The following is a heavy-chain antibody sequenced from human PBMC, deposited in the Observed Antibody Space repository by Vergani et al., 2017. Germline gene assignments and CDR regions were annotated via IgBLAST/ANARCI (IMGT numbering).Heavy chain of an antibody. J-gene: IGHJ6*02. CDR2: IYHSGST. CDR1: GGSISSGGYS. CDR3: AMGPDHGKRFGELKNYYYGMDV. Sequence: QLQLQESGSGLVKPSQTLSLTCAVSGGSISSGGYSWSWIRQPPGKGLEWIGYIYHSGSTYYNPSLKSRVTISVDRSKNQFSLKLSSVTAADTAVYYCAMGPDHGKRFGELKNYYYGMDVWGQGTTVTVSS. V-gene: IGHV4-30-2*01. D-gene: IGHD3-10*01.